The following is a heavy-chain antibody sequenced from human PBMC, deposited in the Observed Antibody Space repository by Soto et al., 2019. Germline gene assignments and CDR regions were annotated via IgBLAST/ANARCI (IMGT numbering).Heavy chain of an antibody. CDR2: INPKSGGT. CDR3: ARDSRPYNNPLGQLGSFAP. V-gene: IGHV1-2*02. CDR1: GYTFTDYY. J-gene: IGHJ5*02. Sequence: QVLLVQSGAEVKKPGASVKVSCKASGYTFTDYYLHWVRQAPGQGLEWMGWINPKSGGTNYAQKFLGRVTMTRDTSITAAYLELSRLRSDDTAVYYCARDSRPYNNPLGQLGSFAPWGQGTLVTVSS. D-gene: IGHD6-13*01.